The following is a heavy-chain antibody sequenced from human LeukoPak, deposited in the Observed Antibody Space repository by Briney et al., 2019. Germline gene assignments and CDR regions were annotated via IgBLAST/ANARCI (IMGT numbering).Heavy chain of an antibody. Sequence: SETLSLTCAVYGGSFSGYYWSWIRQPPGKGLEWIGEINHSGSTNYNPSLKSRVTISVDTSKNQFSLKLSSVTAADTAVYYCAGRSRYYFDYWGQGTLVTVSS. CDR3: AGRSRYYFDY. J-gene: IGHJ4*02. D-gene: IGHD1-14*01. V-gene: IGHV4-34*01. CDR2: INHSGST. CDR1: GGSFSGYY.